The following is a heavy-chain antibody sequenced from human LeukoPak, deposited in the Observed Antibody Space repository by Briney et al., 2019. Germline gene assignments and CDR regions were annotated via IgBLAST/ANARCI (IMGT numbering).Heavy chain of an antibody. D-gene: IGHD3-3*01. J-gene: IGHJ4*02. Sequence: ASVKVSCKASGYTFTGYYMHWVRQARGQGLEWMGWINPNSGGTNYAQKFQGRVTMTRDTSISTAYMELSRLRSDDTAVYYCARQYLYDFWSGYYGYWGQGTLVTVSS. CDR1: GYTFTGYY. V-gene: IGHV1-2*02. CDR3: ARQYLYDFWSGYYGY. CDR2: INPNSGGT.